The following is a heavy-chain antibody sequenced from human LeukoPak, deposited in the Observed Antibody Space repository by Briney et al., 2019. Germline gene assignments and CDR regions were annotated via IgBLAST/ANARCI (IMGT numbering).Heavy chain of an antibody. Sequence: PSETPSLTCAVYGWSFSGYYWSWIRQPPGKGLEWIGYIYYSGSTNYNPSLKSRVTISVDTSKNQFSLKLSSVTAADTAVYYCARHPDKGWSSPFDYWGQGTLVTVSS. CDR1: GWSFSGYY. CDR2: IYYSGST. D-gene: IGHD2-15*01. J-gene: IGHJ4*02. CDR3: ARHPDKGWSSPFDY. V-gene: IGHV4-59*08.